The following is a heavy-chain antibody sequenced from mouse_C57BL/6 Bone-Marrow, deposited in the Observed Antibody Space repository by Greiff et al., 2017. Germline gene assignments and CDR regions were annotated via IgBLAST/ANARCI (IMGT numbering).Heavy chain of an antibody. Sequence: EVQLVESGGGLVKPGGSLKLSCAASGFTFSSYAMSWVRQTPGKRLEWVATISDGGGCTKYPDNVKGRFTISRDNAKNNLYLQMSHLKSEDTAMYYCARPDYYGISYPFAYWGQGTLVTVSA. CDR3: ARPDYYGISYPFAY. CDR2: ISDGGGCT. D-gene: IGHD1-1*01. CDR1: GFTFSSYA. V-gene: IGHV5-4*01. J-gene: IGHJ3*01.